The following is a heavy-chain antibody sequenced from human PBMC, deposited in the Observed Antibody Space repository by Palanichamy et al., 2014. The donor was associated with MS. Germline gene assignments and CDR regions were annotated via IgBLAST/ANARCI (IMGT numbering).Heavy chain of an antibody. CDR3: ATGLGATVGAFDI. CDR1: VGSFSGYY. J-gene: IGHJ3*02. D-gene: IGHD1-26*01. CDR2: ISHSGTT. Sequence: VQLQQWGGRTVEAFGDPCPSPALSMVGSFSGYYWNWIRQPPGKGLEWIGQISHSGTTNYNPSLKSRVTISVDTSKKQFSLNLRSVTAADTAVYYCATGLGATVGAFDIWGHGTMVTVSS. V-gene: IGHV4-34*02.